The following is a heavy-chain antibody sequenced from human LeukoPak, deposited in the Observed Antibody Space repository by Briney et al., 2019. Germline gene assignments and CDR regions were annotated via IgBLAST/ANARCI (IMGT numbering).Heavy chain of an antibody. J-gene: IGHJ3*02. CDR1: GGSISSYY. D-gene: IGHD1-26*01. Sequence: PSETLSLTCTVSGGSISSYYWSWIRQPPGKGLEWIGYIYYSGSTNYNPSLKSRVTISVDTSKNQFSLKLSSVTAADTAVYYCARVGVGALDAFDIWGQGTMVTVSS. V-gene: IGHV4-59*01. CDR2: IYYSGST. CDR3: ARVGVGALDAFDI.